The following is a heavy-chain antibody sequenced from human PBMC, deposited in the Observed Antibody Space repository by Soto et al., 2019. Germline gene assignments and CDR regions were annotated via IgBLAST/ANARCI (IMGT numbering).Heavy chain of an antibody. Sequence: EVHLLESGGGSVQPGGSLTLSCAASGFPFSIYAVSWVRQAPGKGLEWVAAISGSGGTTYYADSVKGRFTISRDNSKNTLFLQVSTLRAEDTAIYYCAKGGWPQAGFDYWGQGTLVTVSS. D-gene: IGHD5-12*01. V-gene: IGHV3-23*01. CDR1: GFPFSIYA. CDR3: AKGGWPQAGFDY. J-gene: IGHJ4*02. CDR2: ISGSGGTT.